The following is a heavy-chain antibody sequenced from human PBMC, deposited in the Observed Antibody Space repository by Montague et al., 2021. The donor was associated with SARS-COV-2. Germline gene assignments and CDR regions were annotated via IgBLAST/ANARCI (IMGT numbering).Heavy chain of an antibody. J-gene: IGHJ4*02. CDR1: GGSLSGHS. CDR3: ARGGTERSTTFGVVFFPLLDS. CDR2: IGHTGSF. Sequence: LRLSCAVYGGSLSGHSWSWVRQAPEKGLEWIGDIGHTGSFKYNPSLTSRVTMSIGAPKNQFFLRMTSVTAADTSIYYCARGGTERSTTFGVVFFPLLDSWGQGTLVTVSS. D-gene: IGHD3-3*01. V-gene: IGHV4-34*01.